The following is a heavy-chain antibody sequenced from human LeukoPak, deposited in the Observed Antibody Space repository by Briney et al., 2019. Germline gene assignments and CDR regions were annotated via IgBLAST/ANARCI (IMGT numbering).Heavy chain of an antibody. Sequence: ASVKVSCKASGYTFTSYAMHWVRQAPGQRLEWMGWINAGNGNTKYSQKFQGRVTITRDTSASTAYMELSSLRSEDTAVYYCARAGGQWLAYQYYFDYWGQGTLVTVSS. CDR3: ARAGGQWLAYQYYFDY. D-gene: IGHD6-19*01. CDR2: INAGNGNT. CDR1: GYTFTSYA. V-gene: IGHV1-3*01. J-gene: IGHJ4*02.